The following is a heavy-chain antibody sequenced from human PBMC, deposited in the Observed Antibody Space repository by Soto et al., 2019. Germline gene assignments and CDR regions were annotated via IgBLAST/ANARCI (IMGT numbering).Heavy chain of an antibody. CDR2: IWRDGSEK. CDR1: GFTFKTCR. J-gene: IGHJ4*02. CDR3: ARVSTSFEF. D-gene: IGHD2-2*01. V-gene: IGHV3-7*01. Sequence: AFLRNRCAATGFTFKTCRMSWVRQAPGKGLEWLANIWRDGSEKHYVESVKGRFTISRDNAKNSLYLQMNSLRAEDMAVYYCARVSTSFEFWGQGTLVPVSS.